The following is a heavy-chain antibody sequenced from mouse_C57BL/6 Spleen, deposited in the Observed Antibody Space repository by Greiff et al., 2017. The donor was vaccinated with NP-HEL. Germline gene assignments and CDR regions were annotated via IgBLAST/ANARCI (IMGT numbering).Heavy chain of an antibody. CDR1: GFTFSDYG. J-gene: IGHJ3*01. D-gene: IGHD2-2*01. CDR2: ISSGSSTI. CDR3: ARPDGYDSWFAY. Sequence: DVHLVESGGGLVKPGGSLKLSCAASGFTFSDYGMHWVRQAPEKGLEWVAYISSGSSTIYYADTVKGRFTISRDNAKNTLFLQMTSLRSEDTAMYYCARPDGYDSWFAYWGQGTLVTVSA. V-gene: IGHV5-17*01.